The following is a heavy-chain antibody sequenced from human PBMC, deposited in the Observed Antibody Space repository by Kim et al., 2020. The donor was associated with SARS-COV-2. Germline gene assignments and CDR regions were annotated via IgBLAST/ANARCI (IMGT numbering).Heavy chain of an antibody. Sequence: KYYAASVKGRFTSSRDHGKNTLDGRMNSLRAEDTAVYYCASELDYGDYSYWGQGTLVTVSS. CDR2: K. J-gene: IGHJ4*02. CDR3: ASELDYGDYSY. D-gene: IGHD4-17*01. V-gene: IGHV3-33*01.